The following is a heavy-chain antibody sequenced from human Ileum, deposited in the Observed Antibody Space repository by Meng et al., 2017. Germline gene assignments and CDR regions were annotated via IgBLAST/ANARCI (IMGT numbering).Heavy chain of an antibody. D-gene: IGHD1-26*01. J-gene: IGHJ4*02. V-gene: IGHV6-1*01. CDR3: AKDGTSGSYLGLYY. CDR1: GDSVSSNSAA. CDR2: TYYRSKWYN. Sequence: QVQRQQSGPGLVKPSQPLPHTCAIPGDSVSSNSAAWNWIRQSPSRGLEWLGRTYYRSKWYNDYAVSVKSRITINPDTSKNQFSLQLNSVTPEDTAVYYCAKDGTSGSYLGLYYWGQGTLVTVSS.